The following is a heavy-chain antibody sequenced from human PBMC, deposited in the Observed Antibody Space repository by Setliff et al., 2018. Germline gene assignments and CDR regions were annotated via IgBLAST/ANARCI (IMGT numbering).Heavy chain of an antibody. V-gene: IGHV7-4-1*02. CDR3: ATESLLRYFDLVGNPYAFDI. CDR1: GYTFSSYA. Sequence: ASVKVSCKASGYTFSSYAMNWVRQAPGQGLEWMGWINTNTGNPTYAQGFTRRFVFSLDTPVSTTYLQISSLKAEDTAVYYCATESLLRYFDLVGNPYAFDIWGQGTMVTVSS. CDR2: INTNTGNP. D-gene: IGHD3-9*01. J-gene: IGHJ3*02.